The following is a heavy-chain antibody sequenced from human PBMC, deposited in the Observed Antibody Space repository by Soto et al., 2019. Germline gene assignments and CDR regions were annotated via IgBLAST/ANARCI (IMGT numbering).Heavy chain of an antibody. Sequence: PGGSLRLSCAASGFTFSSYAMHWVRQAPGKGLEWVAVISYDGSNKYYADSVKGRFTISRDNSKNTLYLQMNSLRAEDTAVYYCARDLYYYDSSGYYWDLTYFFDYWGQGTLVTVSS. V-gene: IGHV3-30-3*01. CDR1: GFTFSSYA. CDR2: ISYDGSNK. J-gene: IGHJ4*02. CDR3: ARDLYYYDSSGYYWDLTYFFDY. D-gene: IGHD3-22*01.